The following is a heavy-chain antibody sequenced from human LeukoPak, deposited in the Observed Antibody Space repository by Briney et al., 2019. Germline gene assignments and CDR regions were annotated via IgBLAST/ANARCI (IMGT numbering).Heavy chain of an antibody. CDR1: GFTLSSHV. CDR3: AKGNGYSYGRYYFDY. CDR2: ITACGGNT. J-gene: IGHJ4*02. D-gene: IGHD5-18*01. V-gene: IGHV3-23*01. Sequence: GGPLRHSCAASGFTLSSHVMGWVPQAPGKGLEWVSAITACGGNTYYADSEKGRFTISRDNSKNMLYLQVNSLRAEDTAVYYCAKGNGYSYGRYYFDYWGQGTLVTVSS.